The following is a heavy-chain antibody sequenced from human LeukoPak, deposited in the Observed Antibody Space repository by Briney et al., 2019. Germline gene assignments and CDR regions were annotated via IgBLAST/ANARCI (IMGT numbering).Heavy chain of an antibody. V-gene: IGHV1-69*13. CDR1: GYTFTSYG. Sequence: ASVKVSCKASGYTFTSYGINWVRQAPGQGLEWMGGIIPIFGTANYAQKFQGRVTITADESTSTAYMELSSLRSEDTAVYYCARDGTYYYDSSGYYYLDYWGQGTLVTVSS. D-gene: IGHD3-22*01. J-gene: IGHJ4*02. CDR2: IIPIFGTA. CDR3: ARDGTYYYDSSGYYYLDY.